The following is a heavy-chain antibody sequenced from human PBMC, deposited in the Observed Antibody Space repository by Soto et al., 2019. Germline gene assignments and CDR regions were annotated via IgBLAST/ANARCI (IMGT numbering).Heavy chain of an antibody. CDR2: IFHSGTI. CDR1: GASLTTRHW. J-gene: IGHJ5*02. V-gene: IGHV4-4*02. Sequence: SETLSLTCVVSGASLTTRHWWSWVRQSPGRGLEWLGEIFHSGTINYNPSLKSRLSISLDKSKNQFSLNLTSVTAADSAVCYCAGVGVLDAAGEFDTWGQESLVTVSS. D-gene: IGHD2-2*01. CDR3: AGVGVLDAAGEFDT.